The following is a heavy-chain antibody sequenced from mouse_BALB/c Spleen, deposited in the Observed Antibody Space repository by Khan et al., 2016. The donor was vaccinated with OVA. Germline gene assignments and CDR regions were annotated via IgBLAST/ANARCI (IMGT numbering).Heavy chain of an antibody. CDR2: INPTPGYT. V-gene: IGHV1-7*01. CDR1: GYTFTTYW. CDR3: TRDRIDY. J-gene: IGHJ2*01. Sequence: QIQLVQSGAELAKPGASVKMSCKASGYTFTTYWMHWVKQRPGQGLEWIGYINPTPGYTDYNEKFKDRATLSADKSSSTAYMQLSSLTSEDSAVYYCTRDRIDYWGQGTTLTVSS.